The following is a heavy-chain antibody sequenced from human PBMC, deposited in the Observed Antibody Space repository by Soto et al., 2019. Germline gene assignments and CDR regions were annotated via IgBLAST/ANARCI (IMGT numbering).Heavy chain of an antibody. J-gene: IGHJ4*02. CDR2: IHAGNGGT. Sequence: SVKVSCETSGYGFIDYAMHWARQAPGQRPEWMGWIHAGNGGTRYSQRFQGRFTITRDTSASTVYMDLSSLSSGDTAVYYCARELPTTHYFDYWGQGALVTVSS. V-gene: IGHV1-3*01. CDR3: ARELPTTHYFDY. D-gene: IGHD4-4*01. CDR1: GYGFIDYA.